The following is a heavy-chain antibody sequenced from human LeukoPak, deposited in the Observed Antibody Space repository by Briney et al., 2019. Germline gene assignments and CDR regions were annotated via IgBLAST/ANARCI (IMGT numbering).Heavy chain of an antibody. CDR1: GFTFRTYW. CDR2: INTDGSGT. V-gene: IGHV3-74*01. CDR3: ARAKPGGNWFDP. J-gene: IGHJ5*02. Sequence: GGSLGLSCAASGFTFRTYWMHWVRQAPGKGLLWVSRINTDGSGTIYADSVKGRFTISRDNANNTLYLQMNSLRAEDTALYYCARAKPGGNWFDPWGQGTLVTVSS. D-gene: IGHD3-16*01.